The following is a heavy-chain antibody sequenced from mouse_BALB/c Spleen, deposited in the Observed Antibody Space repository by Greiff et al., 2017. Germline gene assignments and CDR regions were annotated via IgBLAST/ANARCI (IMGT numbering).Heavy chain of an antibody. Sequence: EVQLMESGGGLVKPGGSLKLSCAASGFTFSDYYMYWVRQTPEKRLEWVATISDGGSYTYYPDSVKGRFTISRDNAKNNLYLQMSSLKSEDTAMYYCARDRTYYGDAWFAYWGQGTLVTVSA. V-gene: IGHV5-4*02. CDR2: ISDGGSYT. CDR1: GFTFSDYY. D-gene: IGHD2-13*01. J-gene: IGHJ3*01. CDR3: ARDRTYYGDAWFAY.